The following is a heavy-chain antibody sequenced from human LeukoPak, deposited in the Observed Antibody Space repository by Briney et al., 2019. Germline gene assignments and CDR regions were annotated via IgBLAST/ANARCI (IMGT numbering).Heavy chain of an antibody. V-gene: IGHV3-43*02. CDR1: GLNFDDSA. CDR3: AKESGKFDY. CDR2: ISADGGST. Sequence: GGSLRLSCVASGLNFDDSAMHWVRQAPGKGLEWVSLISADGGSTFSADSVKGRFSISGDNRKNSLYLQMNSLRSEDTAMYYCAKESGKFDYWGQGSLVAVSS. J-gene: IGHJ4*02.